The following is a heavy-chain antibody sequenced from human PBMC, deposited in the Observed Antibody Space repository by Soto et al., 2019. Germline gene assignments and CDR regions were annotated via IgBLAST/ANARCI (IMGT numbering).Heavy chain of an antibody. CDR2: IYTSGST. J-gene: IGHJ6*02. CDR1: GGSISSYY. V-gene: IGHV4-4*07. D-gene: IGHD1-26*01. Sequence: SETLSLTCTVSGGSISSYYWSWIRQPAGKGLEWIGRIYTSGSTNYNPSLKSRVTMSVDTSKNQFSLKLSSVTAADTAVYYCARARIVGPRESYGMDVWGQGTTVTVSS. CDR3: ARARIVGPRESYGMDV.